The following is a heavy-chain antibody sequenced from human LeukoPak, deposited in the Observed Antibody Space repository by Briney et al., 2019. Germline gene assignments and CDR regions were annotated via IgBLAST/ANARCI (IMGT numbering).Heavy chain of an antibody. V-gene: IGHV1-18*01. D-gene: IGHD4-17*01. CDR3: AREALSYGDYAFDY. Sequence: ASVTLSCTASGYTFTSYDISWVRQAPGQGLEWMGWISAYNGNTNYAQKLQGRVTMTTDTSTSTAYMELRSLRSDDTAVYYCAREALSYGDYAFDYWGQGTLVTVSS. J-gene: IGHJ4*02. CDR1: GYTFTSYD. CDR2: ISAYNGNT.